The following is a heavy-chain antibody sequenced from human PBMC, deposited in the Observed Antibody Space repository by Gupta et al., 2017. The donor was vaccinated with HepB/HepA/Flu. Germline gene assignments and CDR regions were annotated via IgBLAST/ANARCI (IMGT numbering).Heavy chain of an antibody. CDR1: GDSISSGGYY. D-gene: IGHD6-13*01. V-gene: IGHV4-31*03. Sequence: QVQLQESGPGLVQPSQTLSLTCTVSGDSISSGGYYWSWIRQHPGKGLEWIGYIYYSGSTYYNPSLKSRLTISVDTSKNQFSLKLSSVTAADTAVYYCARVAAAAQGYFDYWGQGTLVTVSS. J-gene: IGHJ4*02. CDR3: ARVAAAAQGYFDY. CDR2: IYYSGST.